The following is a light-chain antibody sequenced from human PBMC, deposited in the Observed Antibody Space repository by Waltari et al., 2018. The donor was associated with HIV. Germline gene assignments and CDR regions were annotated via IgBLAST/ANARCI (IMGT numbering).Light chain of an antibody. V-gene: IGLV3-10*01. CDR2: EDS. CDR1: ALPKKY. Sequence: SYELTQPPSVSVSPGQTARITCSGDALPKKYAYWYQQKSCQAPVLVIYEDSKRPSGIPERFSGIRSGKMATLTISGAQVEDEADYYCYSTDSSGNHRVFGGGTKLTVL. CDR3: YSTDSSGNHRV. J-gene: IGLJ3*02.